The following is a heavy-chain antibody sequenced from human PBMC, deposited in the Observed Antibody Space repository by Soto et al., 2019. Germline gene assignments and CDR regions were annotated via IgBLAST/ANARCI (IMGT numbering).Heavy chain of an antibody. CDR2: ISGSGGST. J-gene: IGHJ4*02. Sequence: VGSLRLSCAASGFTFSSYAMSWVRQAPGKGLEWVSAISGSGGSTYYADSVKGRFTISRDNSKNTLYLQMNSLRAEDTAVYYCAKLYGCSGGSCPYYFDYWGQGTLVTVSS. CDR1: GFTFSSYA. CDR3: AKLYGCSGGSCPYYFDY. V-gene: IGHV3-23*01. D-gene: IGHD2-15*01.